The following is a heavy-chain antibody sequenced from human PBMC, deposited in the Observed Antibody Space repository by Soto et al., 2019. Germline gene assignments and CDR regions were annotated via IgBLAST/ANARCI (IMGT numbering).Heavy chain of an antibody. CDR2: ISGSGGST. D-gene: IGHD1-26*01. Sequence: TGGSLRLSCAASGFTFSSYAMSWVRQAPGKGLEWVSAISGSGGSTYYADSVKGRFTISRDNSKNTLYLQMNSLRAEDTAVYYCAKDQDGSYYYGMDVWGQGTTVTVSS. CDR1: GFTFSSYA. V-gene: IGHV3-23*01. CDR3: AKDQDGSYYYGMDV. J-gene: IGHJ6*02.